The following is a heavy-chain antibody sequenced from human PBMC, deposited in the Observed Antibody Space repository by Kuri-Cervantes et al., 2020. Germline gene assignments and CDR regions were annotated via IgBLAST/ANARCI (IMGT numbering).Heavy chain of an antibody. CDR1: GYTFTSYG. J-gene: IGHJ4*02. Sequence: SVKVSCKASGYTFTSYGISWVRQAPGQGLEWMGGIIPIFGTANYAQKFQGRVTMTRDTSTSTVYMELSSLRSEDTAVYYCARGRRMAVAGTWFDYWGQGTLVTVSS. CDR3: ARGRRMAVAGTWFDY. D-gene: IGHD6-19*01. V-gene: IGHV1-69*05. CDR2: IIPIFGTA.